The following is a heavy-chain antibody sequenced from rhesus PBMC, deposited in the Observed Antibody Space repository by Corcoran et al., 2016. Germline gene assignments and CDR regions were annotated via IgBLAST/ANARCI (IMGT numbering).Heavy chain of an antibody. J-gene: IGHJ4*01. D-gene: IGHD1-1*01. CDR1: GFSISSGYG. Sequence: QVQLQESGPGLVKPSETLSLTCAVSGFSISSGYGWGWIRQPPGKGLESIGQLYGTRGRPPYHPPLKRRVTGSKDPAKNQFSLQLSSVTAAGAAVYYCAGWKYSAGIGRGYFDYWGQGVLVTVSS. CDR3: AGWKYSAGIGRGYFDY. CDR2: LYGTRGRP. V-gene: IGHV4-127*01.